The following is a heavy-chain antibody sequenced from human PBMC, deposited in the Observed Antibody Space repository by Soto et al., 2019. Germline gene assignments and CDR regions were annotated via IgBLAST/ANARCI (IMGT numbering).Heavy chain of an antibody. CDR3: ARSGSMPYYYYGMDV. CDR2: ISGHNGGT. V-gene: IGHV1-18*01. CDR1: GYTFARYG. D-gene: IGHD3-10*01. Sequence: GASVKVSCKASGYTFARYGIDWVRQAPGQGLEWMGWISGHNGGTKYVQKFQGRVSMTTDTSTSTASMELRSLRSDDTAVYYCARSGSMPYYYYGMDVWGQGTMVTVSS. J-gene: IGHJ6*02.